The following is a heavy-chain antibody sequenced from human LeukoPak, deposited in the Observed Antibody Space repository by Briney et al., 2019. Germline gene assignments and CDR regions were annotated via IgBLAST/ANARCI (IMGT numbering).Heavy chain of an antibody. D-gene: IGHD2-15*01. CDR2: IRYDGSNK. CDR1: GFTFSSYG. J-gene: IGHJ6*03. V-gene: IGHV3-30*02. Sequence: GGSLRLSCAASGFTFSSYGMHWVRQAPGKGLEWVAFIRYDGSNKYYADSVKGRFTISGDNSKNTLYLQMNSLRAEDTAVYYCAKGYGTYYYYMDVWGKGTTVTVSS. CDR3: AKGYGTYYYYMDV.